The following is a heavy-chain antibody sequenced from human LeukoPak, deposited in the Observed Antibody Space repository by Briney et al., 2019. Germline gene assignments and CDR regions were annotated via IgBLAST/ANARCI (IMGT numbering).Heavy chain of an antibody. J-gene: IGHJ6*03. CDR1: GFTFSNYW. V-gene: IGHV3-7*01. CDR3: ARDNIAAYYYGSGAPNYYMDV. D-gene: IGHD3-10*01. CDR2: IRQDGSEK. Sequence: PGGSLRLSCAASGFTFSNYWMSWVRQAPGKGLEWVANIRQDGSEKYYVDSVKGRFTISRDNAKNSLYLQMNSLRAEDTAVYYCARDNIAAYYYGSGAPNYYMDVWGKGTTVTVSS.